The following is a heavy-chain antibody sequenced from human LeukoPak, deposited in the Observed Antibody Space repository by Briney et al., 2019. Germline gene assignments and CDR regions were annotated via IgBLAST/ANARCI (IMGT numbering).Heavy chain of an antibody. D-gene: IGHD2-2*01. CDR3: AKDHEIYCSSTSCYAPFDY. V-gene: IGHV3-23*01. Sequence: GGSLRLSCAASGFTFTNYGMNWVRQAPGKGLEWLSGISGSGGNTYYADSVKGRFTISRDNSKNTLYLQMNSLRAEDTAVYYCAKDHEIYCSSTSCYAPFDYWGQGTLVTVSS. J-gene: IGHJ4*02. CDR1: GFTFTNYG. CDR2: ISGSGGNT.